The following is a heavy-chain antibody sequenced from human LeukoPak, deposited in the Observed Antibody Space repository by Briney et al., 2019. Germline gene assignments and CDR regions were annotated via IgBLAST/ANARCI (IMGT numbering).Heavy chain of an antibody. CDR2: ISAYNGNT. J-gene: IGHJ5*02. V-gene: IGHV1-18*01. Sequence: ASVKVSCKASGGTFSSYAISWVRQAPGQGLEWMGWISAYNGNTNYAQKLQGRVTMTTDTSTSTAYMELSSLRSEDTAVYYCARATVVVPAATGWFDPWGQGTLVTVSS. D-gene: IGHD2-2*01. CDR3: ARATVVVPAATGWFDP. CDR1: GGTFSSYA.